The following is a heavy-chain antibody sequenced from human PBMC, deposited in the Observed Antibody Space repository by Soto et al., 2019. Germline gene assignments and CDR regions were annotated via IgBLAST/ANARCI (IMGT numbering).Heavy chain of an antibody. Sequence: QVQLQESGPGLVKPSGTLSLTCTVSGASISSTSSGDWWSWVRQPPGKGLEWIGEIHHSGSTNYNPSLKSRVTMSVDKSKNQFSLRLSSVTAADTAVDYCAKMVGATLVDYWGQGTLVTVSS. CDR2: IHHSGST. J-gene: IGHJ4*02. D-gene: IGHD1-26*01. CDR1: GASISSTSSGDW. V-gene: IGHV4-4*02. CDR3: AKMVGATLVDY.